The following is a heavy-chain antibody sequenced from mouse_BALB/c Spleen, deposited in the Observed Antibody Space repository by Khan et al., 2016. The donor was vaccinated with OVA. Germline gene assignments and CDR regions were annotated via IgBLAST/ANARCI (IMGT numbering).Heavy chain of an antibody. J-gene: IGHJ3*01. CDR2: MIYTGYT. D-gene: IGHD2-14*01. CDR1: GDSITSGY. CDR3: ARSTDRYAFAY. V-gene: IGHV3-8*02. Sequence: EVQLQESGPSLVKPSQTLSLTCSVTGDSITSGYWSWIRKFPGNKLEYMGYMIYTGYTDYNPSLISRLAITPHTSTNQYYLQLTSVTTKDTATYYCARSTDRYAFAYWGQGTLVTVSA.